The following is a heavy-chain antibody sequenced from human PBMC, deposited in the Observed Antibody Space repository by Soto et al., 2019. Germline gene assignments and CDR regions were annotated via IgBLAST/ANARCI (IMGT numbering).Heavy chain of an antibody. CDR3: AGGQDNLAVNFDY. CDR2: ITSSSSYT. CDR1: GSSFSDYY. Sequence: QVQLVESGGGLVKPGGSLRLSCAASGSSFSDYYMSWIRQAPGNGLEWLSYITSSSSYTHYADSVKGRFTISRDNAKNSLYLQMNGLRAEDTAVYYCAGGQDNLAVNFDYWGQGTLVTVSS. V-gene: IGHV3-11*05. D-gene: IGHD1-1*01. J-gene: IGHJ4*02.